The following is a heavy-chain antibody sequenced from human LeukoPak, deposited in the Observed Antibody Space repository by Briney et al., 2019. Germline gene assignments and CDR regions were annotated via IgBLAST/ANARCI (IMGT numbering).Heavy chain of an antibody. Sequence: GGSLRLSCAASGFPFSSYGIHWVRQSPGNGLEWVAIIWHDGSEKYYADSVKGRVTISRDNSKNTLYLQMNSLRPDDAAVYYCVRNPSSTIAVDDTGGGLYWGQGTLVTVSP. CDR3: VRNPSSTIAVDDTGGGLY. J-gene: IGHJ4*02. V-gene: IGHV3-33*03. D-gene: IGHD6-19*01. CDR1: GFPFSSYG. CDR2: IWHDGSEK.